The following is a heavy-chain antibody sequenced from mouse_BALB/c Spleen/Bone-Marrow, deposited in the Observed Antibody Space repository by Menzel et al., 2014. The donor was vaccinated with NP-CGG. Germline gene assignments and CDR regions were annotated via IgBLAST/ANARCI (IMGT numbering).Heavy chain of an antibody. J-gene: IGHJ2*01. Sequence: EVQLQQSGAEIVKPGASVKSSCTTSGFNIEDSYIYWMKQRPEQGLEWIGRIDPANGNTKYDPKFQGKATITVDTSSATAYLQLSSLTSEGTAVYYCARNYGSSLDHWGQGTTLTVSS. CDR3: ARNYGSSLDH. CDR2: IDPANGNT. V-gene: IGHV14-3*02. CDR1: GFNIEDSY. D-gene: IGHD1-1*01.